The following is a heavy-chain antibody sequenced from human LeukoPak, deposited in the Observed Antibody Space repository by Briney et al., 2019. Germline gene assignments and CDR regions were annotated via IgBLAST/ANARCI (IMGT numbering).Heavy chain of an antibody. CDR3: ASFYCGGDCYWPRWSDP. D-gene: IGHD2-21*02. CDR2: ISSSSSYI. Sequence: GGSLRLSCAASGFTFSSYSMNWVRQAPGKGLEWVSSISSSSSYIYYADSVKGRFTISRDNAKNSLYLQMNSLRAEDTAVYYCASFYCGGDCYWPRWSDPWGQGTLVTVSS. J-gene: IGHJ5*02. V-gene: IGHV3-21*01. CDR1: GFTFSSYS.